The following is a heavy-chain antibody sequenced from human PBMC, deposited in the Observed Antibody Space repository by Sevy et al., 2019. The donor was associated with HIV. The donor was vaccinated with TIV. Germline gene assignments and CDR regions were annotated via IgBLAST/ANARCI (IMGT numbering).Heavy chain of an antibody. Sequence: SETLSLTCAVYGGSFSGYYWSWIRHPPGKGLEWIGEINHSGSTNYNPSLKSRVTISVDTSKNQFSLKLSSVTAADTAVYYCARIGSGWNDYWGQGTLVTVSS. CDR2: INHSGST. D-gene: IGHD6-19*01. CDR3: ARIGSGWNDY. V-gene: IGHV4-34*01. CDR1: GGSFSGYY. J-gene: IGHJ4*02.